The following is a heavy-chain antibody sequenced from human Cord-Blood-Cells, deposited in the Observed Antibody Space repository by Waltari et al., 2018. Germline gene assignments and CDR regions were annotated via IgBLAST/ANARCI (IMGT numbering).Heavy chain of an antibody. J-gene: IGHJ4*02. Sequence: QLQLQESAPGLVKPSETLSLNCTVPGVSNSSRTYYWSWIRQPPGRGLEGIGSFYYSGRTYYNPSLKSRVTISVDTSKNQFSMKLSSVTAADTAVYYCATRLITGTDYWGQGTL. CDR1: GVSNSSRTYY. CDR3: ATRLITGTDY. CDR2: FYYSGRT. D-gene: IGHD1-20*01. V-gene: IGHV4-39*01.